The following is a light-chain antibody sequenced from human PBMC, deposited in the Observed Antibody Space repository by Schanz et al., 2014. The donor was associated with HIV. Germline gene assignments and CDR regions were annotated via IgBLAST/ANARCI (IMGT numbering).Light chain of an antibody. J-gene: IGKJ1*01. V-gene: IGKV1-5*03. Sequence: DIPMTQSPSTLSASIGDRITITCRASQSISEWLAWYQQKPGQAPNLLISEASTLESGVPSRFSGTGSGTEFTLTISSLQPEDFATYYCQQTSGFPRTFGQGTTVEVK. CDR1: QSISEW. CDR2: EAS. CDR3: QQTSGFPRT.